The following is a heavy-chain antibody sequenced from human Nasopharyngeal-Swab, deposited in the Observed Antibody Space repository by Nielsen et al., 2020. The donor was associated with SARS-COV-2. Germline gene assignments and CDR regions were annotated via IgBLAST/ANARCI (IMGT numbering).Heavy chain of an antibody. CDR3: ARDLGGGYCTTTNCPGS. D-gene: IGHD2-2*01. CDR2: TEIGGTT. CDR1: GLTVSSTY. Sequence: GGSLRLSCAVSGLTVSSTYMSWVCQAPGKGLEWVSVTEIGGTTPYADSVKGRFSISRDSSTNTLYLQMNNVRAEDTAVYYCARDLGGGYCTTTNCPGSWGQGTLVTVSS. V-gene: IGHV3-53*01. J-gene: IGHJ1*01.